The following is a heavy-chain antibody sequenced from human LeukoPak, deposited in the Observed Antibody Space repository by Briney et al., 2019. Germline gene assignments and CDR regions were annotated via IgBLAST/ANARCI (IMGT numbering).Heavy chain of an antibody. CDR2: ISDRGDNK. CDR1: GFTFSSYA. D-gene: IGHD6-19*01. V-gene: IGHV3-23*01. J-gene: IGHJ4*02. Sequence: GRSLRLSCAASGFTFSSYAMSWVRQAPGKGLEWVSAISDRGDNKQYTDSVKGRLTISRDNSKNTLYLQMNSLRADDTAVYYCAKSSRYGTGWYGRIDYWGQGTLVTVS. CDR3: AKSSRYGTGWYGRIDY.